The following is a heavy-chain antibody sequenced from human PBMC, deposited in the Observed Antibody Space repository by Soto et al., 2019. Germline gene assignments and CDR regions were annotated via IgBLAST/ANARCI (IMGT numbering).Heavy chain of an antibody. CDR2: IYANGVT. V-gene: IGHV3-66*01. D-gene: IGHD1-26*01. CDR1: GFAVSNNY. Sequence: VRLVESGGGLVQPGGYLPLSCAASGFAVSNNYMSWIRQAPGKGLEWLSVIYANGVTYNADSVRGRFTISIDNCKNTLYLHMNNLRDDDTAVYSCATAAYYEDRDAYFDSLGQGPLVTVSS. CDR3: ATAAYYEDRDAYFDS. J-gene: IGHJ4*02.